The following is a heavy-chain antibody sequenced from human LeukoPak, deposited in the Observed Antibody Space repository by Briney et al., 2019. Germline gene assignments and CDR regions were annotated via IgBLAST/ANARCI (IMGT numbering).Heavy chain of an antibody. Sequence: SETLSLTCAVFDGSFSDYYWSWVRQPPGKGLEWIGEINYSGRTNYYPSLTSRATLSIDTSKNQFSLKLSSVTAADTAVYYCARAIRAAAGHWGQGTLVTVSS. CDR1: DGSFSDYY. J-gene: IGHJ4*02. CDR2: INYSGRT. V-gene: IGHV4-34*01. CDR3: ARAIRAAAGH. D-gene: IGHD6-13*01.